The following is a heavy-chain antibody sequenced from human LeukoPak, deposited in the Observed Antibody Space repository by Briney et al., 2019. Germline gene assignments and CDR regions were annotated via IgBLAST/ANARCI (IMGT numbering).Heavy chain of an antibody. V-gene: IGHV3-66*02. J-gene: IGHJ3*02. CDR1: GFTVTTNY. Sequence: GGSLRLSCAASGFTVTTNYIVWVRQAPGRGLEWVSGMCGGGGTYYADSVKGRFTISRDNSKNTLYLQMTSLRPEDTAVYHCARSDSSSTRRAFDTWGLGTMVSVSS. CDR2: MCGGGGT. D-gene: IGHD6-6*01. CDR3: ARSDSSSTRRAFDT.